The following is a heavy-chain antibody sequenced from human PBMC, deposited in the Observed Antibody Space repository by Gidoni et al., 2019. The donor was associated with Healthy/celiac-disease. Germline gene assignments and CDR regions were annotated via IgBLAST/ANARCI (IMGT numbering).Heavy chain of an antibody. Sequence: QLQLQESGPGLVKPSETLSLTCTVSGGSISSSSYYWGWIRQPPGKGLEWIGRSYYSGSTYYNPSTKSRVTISVDTSKNQFSLMLSSVTAADTAVYYCARPRESGSYSLDAFDIWGQGTMVTVSS. CDR3: ARPRESGSYSLDAFDI. D-gene: IGHD1-26*01. V-gene: IGHV4-39*01. J-gene: IGHJ3*02. CDR1: GGSISSSSYY. CDR2: SYYSGST.